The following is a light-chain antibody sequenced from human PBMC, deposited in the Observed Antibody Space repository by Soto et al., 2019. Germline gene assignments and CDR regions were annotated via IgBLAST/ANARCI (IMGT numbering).Light chain of an antibody. V-gene: IGKV3-15*01. CDR1: QSVSSN. CDR2: GAS. Sequence: EIVMTQSPATLSVSPGERATLSCGASQSVSSNFAWYQQKPGQAPRLLIYGASTRATGIPARFSGSGSGTEFTLTIRSLQSEDFAVYYCQQYNNWPPWTFGQGTKVEIK. CDR3: QQYNNWPPWT. J-gene: IGKJ1*01.